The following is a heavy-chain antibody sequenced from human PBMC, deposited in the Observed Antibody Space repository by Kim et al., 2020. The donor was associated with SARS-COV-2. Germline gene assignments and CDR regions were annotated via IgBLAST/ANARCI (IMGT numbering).Heavy chain of an antibody. CDR1: GGSFSGYY. CDR2: INHSGST. V-gene: IGHV4-34*01. CDR3: ARGVYGRRRWFDP. J-gene: IGHJ5*02. Sequence: SETLSLTCAVYGGSFSGYYWSWIRQPPGKGLEWIGEINHSGSTNYNPSLKSRVTISVDTSKNQFSLKLSSVTAADTAVYYCARGVYGRRRWFDPWGQGTLVTVSS. D-gene: IGHD4-17*01.